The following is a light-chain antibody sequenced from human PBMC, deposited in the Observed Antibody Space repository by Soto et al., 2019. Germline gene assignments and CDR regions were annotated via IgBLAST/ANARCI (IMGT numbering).Light chain of an antibody. CDR3: QQYFSLPLT. CDR2: WAS. J-gene: IGKJ4*01. V-gene: IGKV4-1*01. CDR1: QTLLYTSNNKNY. Sequence: DIVMTQSPDYLSVSLGERATINCKSNQTLLYTSNNKNYLAWYQQRPGQSPKLLIYWASTRESGVPDRFSGSASGTDFTLTISNLQAEDVAVYFCQQYFSLPLTFGGGTQVEI.